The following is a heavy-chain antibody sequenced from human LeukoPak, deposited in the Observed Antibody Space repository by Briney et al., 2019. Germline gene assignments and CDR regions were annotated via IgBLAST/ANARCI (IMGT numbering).Heavy chain of an antibody. V-gene: IGHV3-7*01. D-gene: IGHD4-11*01. CDR2: INQDGSEK. CDR1: GFTFRSHW. CDR3: ARDNSDYVEGDY. J-gene: IGHJ4*02. Sequence: GGSLRLSCAASGFTFRSHWMTWVRQVPGKGLEWVANINQDGSEKFYVDSVKGRFTISRDNAKNSLYLQMNSLRAEDTALYYCARDNSDYVEGDYWGQGTLVTVSS.